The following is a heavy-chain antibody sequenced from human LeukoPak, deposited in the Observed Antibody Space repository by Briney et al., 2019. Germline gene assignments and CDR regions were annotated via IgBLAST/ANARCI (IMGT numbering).Heavy chain of an antibody. J-gene: IGHJ4*02. CDR2: IYSSGST. Sequence: GGSLRLSCAVSGFTVSSNYMTWVRQAPGKGLEWGSVIYSSGSTYYADSVKGRFTISRDNSKNTLYLQMNSLRAEDTAVYYCAKDPSWNSTDWGQGTLVTVSS. V-gene: IGHV3-66*03. CDR1: GFTVSSNY. CDR3: AKDPSWNSTD. D-gene: IGHD1-7*01.